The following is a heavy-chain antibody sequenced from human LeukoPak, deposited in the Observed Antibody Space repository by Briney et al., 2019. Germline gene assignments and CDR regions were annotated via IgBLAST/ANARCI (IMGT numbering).Heavy chain of an antibody. Sequence: SETLSLTCTVSGGSISSSSYYWGWIRQPPGKGLEWIGSIYYSGSTYYNPSLKSRVTISVDTSKNQFSLKLSSVTAADTAVYYCARVRTGPYSSGWYDFDYWGQGTLVTVSS. CDR1: GGSISSSSYY. D-gene: IGHD6-19*01. CDR3: ARVRTGPYSSGWYDFDY. V-gene: IGHV4-39*07. J-gene: IGHJ4*02. CDR2: IYYSGST.